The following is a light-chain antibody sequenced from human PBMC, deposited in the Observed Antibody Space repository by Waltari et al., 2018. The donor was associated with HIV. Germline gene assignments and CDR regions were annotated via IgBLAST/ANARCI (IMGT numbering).Light chain of an antibody. CDR2: SNN. J-gene: IGLJ3*02. V-gene: IGLV1-44*01. Sequence: QSVLTQPPSASGTPGQRVSIPCSVSIPHIAGNPVDWYQQFPGTAPKLLIYSNNQRPSGVPDRFSGSKSGTSASLGISGLQSDDEADYYCASWDDSLNGWVFGGGTKLAVL. CDR3: ASWDDSLNGWV. CDR1: IPHIAGNP.